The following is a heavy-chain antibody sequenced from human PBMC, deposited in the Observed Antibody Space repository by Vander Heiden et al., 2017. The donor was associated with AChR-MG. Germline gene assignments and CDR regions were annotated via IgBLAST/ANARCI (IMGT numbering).Heavy chain of an antibody. J-gene: IGHJ5*02. D-gene: IGHD6-6*01. Sequence: QVQLVQSGAEVKKPGSSVRVSCKTSGFRFTDYTIHWVRQAPGQTFEWMGWVSGGSGITEHSQIFQGRVTITRDTSSTTAYMELGSLTFEDTAIYFCVRDRGGRSRSSMSYSWFDPWGQGTLVTVSS. CDR1: GFRFTDYT. V-gene: IGHV1-3*01. CDR2: VSGGSGIT. CDR3: VRDRGGRSRSSMSYSWFDP.